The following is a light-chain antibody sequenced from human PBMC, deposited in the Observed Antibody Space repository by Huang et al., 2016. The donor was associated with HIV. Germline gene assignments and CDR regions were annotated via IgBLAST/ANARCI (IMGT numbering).Light chain of an antibody. V-gene: IGKV1-39*01. CDR3: QHITT. CDR1: QNFNNL. CDR2: AAS. Sequence: DIQMTQSPSSLAESVGDRVTITCWASQNFNNLLNWYKQRPGEAPKSLIFAASNFQRGVPSRFSVTGSVTHFTLSISSLQPEDFATYYCQHITTFGQGTKVDVK. J-gene: IGKJ1*01.